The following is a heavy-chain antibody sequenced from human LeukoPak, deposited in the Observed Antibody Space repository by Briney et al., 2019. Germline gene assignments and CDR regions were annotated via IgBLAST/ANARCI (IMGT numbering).Heavy chain of an antibody. CDR2: IYYSGST. J-gene: IGHJ4*02. D-gene: IGHD4-17*01. Sequence: SETLSLTCTVSGGSISSGGYYWSWIRQHPGTGLEWIGYIYYSGSTYYNPSLKSRVTMSVDTSKSQFSLKLSSVTAADTAVYYCARLNGDLYYFDNWGQGTLVTVSS. CDR3: ARLNGDLYYFDN. CDR1: GGSISSGGYY. V-gene: IGHV4-31*03.